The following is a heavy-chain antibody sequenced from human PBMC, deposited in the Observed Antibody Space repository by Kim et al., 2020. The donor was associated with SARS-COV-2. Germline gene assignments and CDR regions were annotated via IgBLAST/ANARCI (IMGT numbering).Heavy chain of an antibody. Sequence: GGSLRLSCAASGFTFSSYAMSWVRQAPGKGLEWVSAISGSGGSTYYADSVKGRFTISRDNSKNTLYLQMNSLRAEDTAVYYCAKDPTRRTTVTTSARPGRYYFDYWGQGTLVTVSS. D-gene: IGHD4-17*01. V-gene: IGHV3-23*01. CDR1: GFTFSSYA. CDR3: AKDPTRRTTVTTSARPGRYYFDY. J-gene: IGHJ4*02. CDR2: ISGSGGST.